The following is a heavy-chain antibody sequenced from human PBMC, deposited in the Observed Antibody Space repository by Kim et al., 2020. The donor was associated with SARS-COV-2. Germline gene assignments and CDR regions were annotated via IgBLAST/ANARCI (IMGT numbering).Heavy chain of an antibody. Sequence: ASVKVSCKASGYSFTKYFSHWVRQVPGQGLEWLGMINPSGGTTTYAHNFQGRLTMTRDTSTSMVHMEVNSLTSGDTAMYYCARAGFSNSWAVFDIWGQGTSVTVPS. CDR2: INPSGGTT. J-gene: IGHJ3*02. CDR1: GYSFTKYF. D-gene: IGHD6-13*01. V-gene: IGHV1-46*03. CDR3: ARAGFSNSWAVFDI.